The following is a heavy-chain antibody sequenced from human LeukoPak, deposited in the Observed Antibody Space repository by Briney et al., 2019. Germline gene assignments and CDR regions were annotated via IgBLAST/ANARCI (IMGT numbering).Heavy chain of an antibody. Sequence: ASVKVSCKASGGTFSSYAICWVRQAPGQGLEWMGGIIPIFGTANYAQKFQGRVTITADESTSTAYMELSSLRSEDTAVYYCARAWGIAVAGHYYYMDVWGKGTTVTVSS. CDR2: IIPIFGTA. CDR3: ARAWGIAVAGHYYYMDV. J-gene: IGHJ6*03. D-gene: IGHD6-19*01. V-gene: IGHV1-69*01. CDR1: GGTFSSYA.